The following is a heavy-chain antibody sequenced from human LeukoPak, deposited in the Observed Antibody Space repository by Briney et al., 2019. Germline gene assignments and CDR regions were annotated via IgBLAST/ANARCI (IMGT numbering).Heavy chain of an antibody. CDR1: GFTFSSYG. CDR2: ISGSGDST. CDR3: AKTRPLDSSSWSHGDY. V-gene: IGHV3-23*01. Sequence: GGSLRLSCAASGFTFSSYGMHWARQAPGKGLEWVSAISGSGDSTYYGDSVKGRFTISRDNSKNTLYLQMNSLRAEDTAVYYCAKTRPLDSSSWSHGDYWGQGTLVTVSS. J-gene: IGHJ4*02. D-gene: IGHD6-13*01.